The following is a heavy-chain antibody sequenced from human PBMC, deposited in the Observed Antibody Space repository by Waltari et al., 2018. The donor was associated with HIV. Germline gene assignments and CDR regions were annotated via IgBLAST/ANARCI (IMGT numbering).Heavy chain of an antibody. V-gene: IGHV4-4*08. Sequence: QVQLVEYGGGLVKPGGYLKLSCVAAGFTFTDYCMAWVRQSPGKGLEWIGLMYNSGTTDYNPSLKSRVSMSRDTSKNRFSLRLHSVTAADTAIYYCARRGDGFNQHARLDHWGPGTLVTVSS. CDR1: GFTFTDYC. CDR2: MYNSGTT. CDR3: ARRGDGFNQHARLDH. D-gene: IGHD2-2*01. J-gene: IGHJ4*02.